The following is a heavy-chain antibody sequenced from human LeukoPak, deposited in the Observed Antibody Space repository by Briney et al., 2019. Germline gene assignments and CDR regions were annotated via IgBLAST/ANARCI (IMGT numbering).Heavy chain of an antibody. V-gene: IGHV4-59*11. Sequence: PSETLSLTCAVSGGSISSHYWSWIRQPPGKGLEWIGDIYYNGNTNYNPSLKSRVTISIDTSKRQFSLKLTSVTAADTAVYYCARVLVGAHDYWGQGTLVTVSS. CDR1: GGSISSHY. J-gene: IGHJ4*01. CDR3: ARVLVGAHDY. CDR2: IYYNGNT. D-gene: IGHD1-26*01.